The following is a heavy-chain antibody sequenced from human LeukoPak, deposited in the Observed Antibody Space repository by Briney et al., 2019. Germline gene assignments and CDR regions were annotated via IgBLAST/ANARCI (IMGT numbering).Heavy chain of an antibody. D-gene: IGHD3-3*01. CDR2: ISSSSTYI. CDR3: ARGPGAGLWSGYYVDY. V-gene: IGHV3-21*01. J-gene: IGHJ4*02. Sequence: KSGGSLRLSCAASGFTFSSYSMNWVRQAPGKGLEWVSSISSSSTYIYYADSVKGRFTISRDNANNSLYLQVNSLRAEDTAMYYCARGPGAGLWSGYYVDYWGQGTLVTVSS. CDR1: GFTFSSYS.